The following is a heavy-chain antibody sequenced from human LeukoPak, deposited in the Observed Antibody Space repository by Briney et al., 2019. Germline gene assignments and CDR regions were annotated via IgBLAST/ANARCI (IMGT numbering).Heavy chain of an antibody. Sequence: GGSLRLSCAASGFAFSTNWMHWVRQAPGKGLVWVSHISTDARTITYADFVKGRFTISRDNAKNTLYLQMNSLRAEDTALYYCVRGPVTAWGLDYWGQGTLVTVSS. CDR1: GFAFSTNW. CDR2: ISTDARTI. V-gene: IGHV3-74*01. CDR3: VRGPVTAWGLDY. D-gene: IGHD2-2*01. J-gene: IGHJ4*02.